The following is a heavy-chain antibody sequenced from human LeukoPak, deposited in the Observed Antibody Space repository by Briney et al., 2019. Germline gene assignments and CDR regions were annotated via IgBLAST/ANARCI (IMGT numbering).Heavy chain of an antibody. CDR1: GFTFSNAW. Sequence: GGSLRLSCAASGFTFSNAWMSWVRQAPGKGLEWVGRIKSKTDGGTTDYAAPVKGRFTISRDDSKNTLYLQMNSLKTEDTAVYYCAKDHIVGATNYYYYGMDVWGQGTTVTVSS. V-gene: IGHV3-15*01. D-gene: IGHD1-26*01. CDR3: AKDHIVGATNYYYYGMDV. CDR2: IKSKTDGGTT. J-gene: IGHJ6*02.